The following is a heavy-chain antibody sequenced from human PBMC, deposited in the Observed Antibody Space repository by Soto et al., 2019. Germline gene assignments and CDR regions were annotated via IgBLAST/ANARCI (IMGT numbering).Heavy chain of an antibody. V-gene: IGHV3-21*01. CDR1: GFTFSSYS. CDR3: ASGNEQHLLQDFDY. Sequence: EVQLVESGGGLVKPGGSLRLSCAASGFTFSSYSMTWVRQAPGKGLEWVSSISSSSSYIYYADSVKGRFTISRDTAKNSRYLQMNSLRAEDTAVYYCASGNEQHLLQDFDYWGQGTLVTVSS. CDR2: ISSSSSYI. J-gene: IGHJ4*02. D-gene: IGHD6-13*01.